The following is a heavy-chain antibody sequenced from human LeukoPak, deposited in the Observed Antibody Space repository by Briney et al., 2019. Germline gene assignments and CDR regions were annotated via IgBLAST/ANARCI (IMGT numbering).Heavy chain of an antibody. D-gene: IGHD5-24*01. J-gene: IGHJ5*02. V-gene: IGHV1-69*05. CDR3: ARGGDGYKYDP. CDR2: IIPIFGTA. Sequence: GASVKVSCKASGGTFSSYAISWVRQAPGQGLEWMGRIIPIFGTANYAQKFQGRVTITTGESTSTAYMELSSLRSEDTAVYYCARGGDGYKYDPWGQGTLVTVSS. CDR1: GGTFSSYA.